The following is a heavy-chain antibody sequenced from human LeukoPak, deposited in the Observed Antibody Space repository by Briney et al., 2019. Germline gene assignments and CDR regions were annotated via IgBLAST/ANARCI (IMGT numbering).Heavy chain of an antibody. CDR2: TNPSGGST. CDR1: RYTLTTYY. CDR3: ARDRAPLTTTAVGFDP. V-gene: IGHV1-46*01. J-gene: IGHJ5*02. D-gene: IGHD4/OR15-4a*01. Sequence: GASVKISCKASRYTLTTYYMHCVRQAPGREGEWMGITNPSGGSTTYAQKFQRRVTMPRDTSTRTVYMELNNLRSEDTAVYYCARDRAPLTTTAVGFDPWGQGSPVTVSS.